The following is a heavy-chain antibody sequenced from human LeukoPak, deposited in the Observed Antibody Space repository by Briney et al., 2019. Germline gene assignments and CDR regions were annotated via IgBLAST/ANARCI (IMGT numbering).Heavy chain of an antibody. V-gene: IGHV1-2*02. CDR3: ARVVGGNYYGSETDDY. CDR2: INPNNGGT. D-gene: IGHD3-10*01. CDR1: GYTFTGYH. J-gene: IGHJ4*02. Sequence: VASVKVSCKASGYTFTGYHMHWVRQAPGQGLEWMGWINPNNGGTNYAQKFQGRVTMTRDMSTSTAYMELSRLRSDDTAVYYCARVVGGNYYGSETDDYWGQGTLVTVSS.